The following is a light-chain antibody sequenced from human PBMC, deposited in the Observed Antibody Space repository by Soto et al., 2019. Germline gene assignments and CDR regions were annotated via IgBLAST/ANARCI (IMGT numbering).Light chain of an antibody. V-gene: IGKV1-6*01. CDR1: QGIRND. CDR3: LQDYNYPRT. Sequence: AIQMSQYPSSLSASVGDRVTITCRASQGIRNDLGWYQDKPGKAPKLLIYAASNLQAGVPSRFSGSGSGTDFTLTITSLQPEDFATYYCLQDYNYPRTFGQGTRVEIK. J-gene: IGKJ1*01. CDR2: AAS.